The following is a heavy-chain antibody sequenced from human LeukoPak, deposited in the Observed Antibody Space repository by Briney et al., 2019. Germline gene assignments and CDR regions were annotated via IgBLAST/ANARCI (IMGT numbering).Heavy chain of an antibody. V-gene: IGHV1-3*01. CDR1: GYTFIRNA. J-gene: IGHJ4*02. D-gene: IGHD3-16*02. CDR2: INVGNGKT. Sequence: APVKVSCKASGYTFIRNAMHRVRQAPGQRLEWMGWINVGNGKTKYSQKFQGRVTITRDTSASTAYMEVSSLRSEDTAVYYCARDSPLSPYDYWGQGTLVTVSS. CDR3: ARDSPLSPYDY.